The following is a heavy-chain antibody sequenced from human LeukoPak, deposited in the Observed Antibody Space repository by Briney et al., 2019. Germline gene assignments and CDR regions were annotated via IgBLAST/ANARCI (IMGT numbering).Heavy chain of an antibody. CDR2: IYAGDTT. V-gene: IGHV3-53*01. CDR1: GFTAVRNY. CDR3: ASLNWHYYFMDV. J-gene: IGHJ6*03. D-gene: IGHD3-3*02. Sequence: GGSLRLSCAASGFTAVRNYMGWVRQAPGKGLEWVSVIYAGDTTYYTDSVKGRFTMSRDNSKNTVHLRMNSLRVDDTAVYYCASLNWHYYFMDVWGQGTTVIVSS.